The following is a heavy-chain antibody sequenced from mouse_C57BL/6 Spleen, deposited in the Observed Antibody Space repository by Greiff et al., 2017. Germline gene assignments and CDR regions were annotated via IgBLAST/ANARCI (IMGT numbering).Heavy chain of an antibody. Sequence: EVKLMESGGGLVKPGGSLKLSCAASGFTFSDYGMHWVRQAPEKGLEWVAYISSGSSTIYYADTVKGRFTISRDNAKNTLFLQMTSLRSEDTAMYYCAVYPSYAMDYWGQGTSVTVSS. D-gene: IGHD2-1*01. CDR2: ISSGSSTI. V-gene: IGHV5-17*01. CDR1: GFTFSDYG. J-gene: IGHJ4*01. CDR3: AVYPSYAMDY.